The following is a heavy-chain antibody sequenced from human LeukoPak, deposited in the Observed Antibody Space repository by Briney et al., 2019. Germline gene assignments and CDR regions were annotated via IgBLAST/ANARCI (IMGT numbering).Heavy chain of an antibody. Sequence: GGSLRLSCAASGFTFSSYWMSWVRQAPGKGLEWVAFIRYDGSNKYYADSVKGRFTISRDNSKNTLYLQMNSLRAEDTAVYYCAKEFEGYCSSTSCYGYGYWGQGTLVTVPS. CDR2: IRYDGSNK. CDR1: GFTFSSYW. D-gene: IGHD2-2*01. CDR3: AKEFEGYCSSTSCYGYGY. J-gene: IGHJ4*02. V-gene: IGHV3-30*02.